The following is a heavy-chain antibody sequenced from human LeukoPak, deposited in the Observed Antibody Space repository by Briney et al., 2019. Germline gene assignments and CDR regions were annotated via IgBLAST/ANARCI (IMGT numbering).Heavy chain of an antibody. D-gene: IGHD6-19*01. CDR1: GCSISSISRGGYY. Sequence: SQTLPLTCTVSGCSISSISRGGYYWASIRQHPGKGLEWIGCIYHSGSTYYNASLKRRGTMSVDTSKNQFSLKLSPVTAADTAVYYCARVLRSSGWYLALFDYWGQGTLVTVSS. J-gene: IGHJ4*02. CDR2: IYHSGST. V-gene: IGHV4-31*03. CDR3: ARVLRSSGWYLALFDY.